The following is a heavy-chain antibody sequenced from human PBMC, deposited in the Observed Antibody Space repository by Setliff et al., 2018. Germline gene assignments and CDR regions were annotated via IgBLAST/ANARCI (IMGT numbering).Heavy chain of an antibody. Sequence: PSETLSLTCTVSGGSISSHYWSWIRQPPGKGLEWIGSIYYSGSTNYNPSLKSRVTISVDTSKNQFSLKLSPVTAADTAVYYCARDPLGYFDYWGQGTLVTVSS. D-gene: IGHD3-3*02. CDR2: IYYSGST. V-gene: IGHV4-59*11. CDR3: ARDPLGYFDY. J-gene: IGHJ4*02. CDR1: GGSISSHY.